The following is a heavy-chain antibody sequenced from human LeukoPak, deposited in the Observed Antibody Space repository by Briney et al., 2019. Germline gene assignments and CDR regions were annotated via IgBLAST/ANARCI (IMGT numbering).Heavy chain of an antibody. CDR3: ARDRQVGYCSSTSCSYYYYYGMDV. V-gene: IGHV3-21*01. J-gene: IGHJ6*02. CDR2: ISSSSSYI. D-gene: IGHD2-2*01. Sequence: PGGSLRLSCAASGFTFSSYSMNWVRQAPGKGLEWVSSISSSSSYIYYADSVKGRFTISRDNAKNSLCLQMNSLRAEDTAVYYCARDRQVGYCSSTSCSYYYYYGMDVWGQGTTVTVSS. CDR1: GFTFSSYS.